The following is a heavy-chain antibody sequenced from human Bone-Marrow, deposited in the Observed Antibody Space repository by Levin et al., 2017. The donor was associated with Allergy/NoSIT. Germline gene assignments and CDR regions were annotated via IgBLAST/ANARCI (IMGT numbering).Heavy chain of an antibody. CDR1: GFSVGSNY. Sequence: GGSLRLSCAASGFSVGSNYMSWVRQAPGKGLEWVSVIYSGGDTYYADSVRGRFTVSRDDSNNTLFLQMNALRAEDTAEYYCVKDITSDSSGYYAYWGQGTLVTVSS. D-gene: IGHD3-22*01. J-gene: IGHJ4*02. V-gene: IGHV3-53*01. CDR2: IYSGGDT. CDR3: VKDITSDSSGYYAY.